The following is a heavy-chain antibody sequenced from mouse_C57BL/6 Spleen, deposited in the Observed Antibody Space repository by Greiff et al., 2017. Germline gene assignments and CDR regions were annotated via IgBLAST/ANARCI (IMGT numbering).Heavy chain of an antibody. CDR2: INPSTGGT. V-gene: IGHV1-42*01. CDR1: GYSFTGYY. Sequence: VQLKQSGPELVKPGASVKISCKASGYSFTGYYMNWVKQSPEKSLEWIGEINPSTGGTTYNQKFKAKATLTVDKSSSTAYMQLKSLTSEDSAVYYCARSPKWEDAMDYWGQGTSVTVSS. D-gene: IGHD4-1*01. J-gene: IGHJ4*01. CDR3: ARSPKWEDAMDY.